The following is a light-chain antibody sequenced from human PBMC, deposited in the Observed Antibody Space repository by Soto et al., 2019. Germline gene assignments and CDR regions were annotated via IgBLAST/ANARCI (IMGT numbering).Light chain of an antibody. CDR3: AAWDDSLSGRV. Sequence: QSVLTQPPSASGTPGQRVTISCSGSSSNIGSNYVYWYQQLPGTAPKLLIYRNNQRPSGVPVRVSGSKSGTSASLAISGLRYEDEDDYYCAAWDDSLSGRVFGGGTKLTVL. V-gene: IGLV1-47*01. CDR1: SSNIGSNY. CDR2: RNN. J-gene: IGLJ3*02.